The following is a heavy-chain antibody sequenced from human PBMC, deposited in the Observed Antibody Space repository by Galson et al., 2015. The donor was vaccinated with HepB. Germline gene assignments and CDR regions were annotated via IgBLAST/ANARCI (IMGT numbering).Heavy chain of an antibody. Sequence: SLRLSCAASGFTFSSYGMHWVRQAPGKGLEWVAVIWYDGSNKYYADSVKGRFTISRDNSKNTLYLQMNSLRAEDTAVYYCARGDDDYVWGSYRYALDYWGQGTLVTVSS. CDR2: IWYDGSNK. CDR3: ARGDDDYVWGSYRYALDY. CDR1: GFTFSSYG. D-gene: IGHD3-16*02. V-gene: IGHV3-33*01. J-gene: IGHJ4*02.